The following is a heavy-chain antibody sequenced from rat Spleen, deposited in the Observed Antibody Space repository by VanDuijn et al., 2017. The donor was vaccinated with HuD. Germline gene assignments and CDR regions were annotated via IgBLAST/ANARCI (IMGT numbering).Heavy chain of an antibody. CDR1: GFTFSNYY. V-gene: IGHV5-27*01. CDR3: TSEPGYNSYFAY. Sequence: EVELVESGGGLVQPGTSLKLSCAASGFTFSNYYMAWVRQAPTKGLEWVAYISTAGGNTYYRDSVRGRFTISRDDAKSTLYLQMDSLRSEDTATYYCTSEPGYNSYFAYWGQGVMVTVSS. D-gene: IGHD1-4*01. CDR2: ISTAGGNT. J-gene: IGHJ2*01.